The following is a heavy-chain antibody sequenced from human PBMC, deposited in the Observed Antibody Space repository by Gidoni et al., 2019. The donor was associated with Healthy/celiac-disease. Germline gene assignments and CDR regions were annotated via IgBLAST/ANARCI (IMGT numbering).Heavy chain of an antibody. CDR1: GYSISSGYY. CDR3: ARSVRGVGADFDY. V-gene: IGHV4-38-2*01. Sequence: QVQLQESGPGLVKPSETLSLTCAVSGYSISSGYYWGWIRQPPGKGLEWIGSIYPSGSTYYNPSLKRRVTISVDTSKNQFSLKLSSVTAADTAVYYCARSVRGVGADFDYWGQGTLVTVSS. J-gene: IGHJ4*02. CDR2: IYPSGST. D-gene: IGHD1-26*01.